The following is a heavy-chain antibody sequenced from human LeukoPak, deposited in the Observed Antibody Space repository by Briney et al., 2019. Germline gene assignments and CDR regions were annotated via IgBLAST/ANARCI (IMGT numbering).Heavy chain of an antibody. Sequence: GRSLRLSCAASGFTFSSYAMHGVRQAPGKGLEWVAVISYDGSNKYYADSVKGRFTISRDNSKNTLYLQMNSLRAEDTAVYYCARDRGTGLRYFDWLFQYWGQGTLVTVSS. J-gene: IGHJ4*02. CDR1: GFTFSSYA. CDR3: ARDRGTGLRYFDWLFQY. D-gene: IGHD3-9*01. V-gene: IGHV3-30-3*01. CDR2: ISYDGSNK.